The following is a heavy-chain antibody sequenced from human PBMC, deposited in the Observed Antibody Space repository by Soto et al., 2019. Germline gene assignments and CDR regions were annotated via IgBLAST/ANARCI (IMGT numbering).Heavy chain of an antibody. J-gene: IGHJ4*02. CDR2: IKVDGSEK. CDR1: GFTFSTYW. V-gene: IGHV3-7*01. D-gene: IGHD6-19*01. Sequence: EVQLVESGGGLVQPGGSLRLSCGGSGFTFSTYWMSWVRQAPGKGLEWVANIKVDGSEKNYVDSVKGRFTISRDNAQNPLYLQMNSLRAEDTAVYYCARVRGSGCLDYWGQGTLVTVSS. CDR3: ARVRGSGCLDY.